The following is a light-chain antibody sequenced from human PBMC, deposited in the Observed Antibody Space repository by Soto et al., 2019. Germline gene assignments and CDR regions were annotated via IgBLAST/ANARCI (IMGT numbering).Light chain of an antibody. Sequence: DIQMTQSPSSLSASVGDRVTITCRASQSISSYLNWYQKKPGKAPKLLIYAASSLQSGVPSRFSGSGSGTDFTPTISSLQPEDFATYYCQQSYSTTITFGQGTRLEIK. V-gene: IGKV1-39*01. CDR1: QSISSY. CDR3: QQSYSTTIT. J-gene: IGKJ5*01. CDR2: AAS.